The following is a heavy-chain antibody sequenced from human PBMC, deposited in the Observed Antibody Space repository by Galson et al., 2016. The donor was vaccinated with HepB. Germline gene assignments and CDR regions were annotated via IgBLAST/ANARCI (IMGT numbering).Heavy chain of an antibody. D-gene: IGHD2-2*01. CDR2: GSNK. V-gene: IGHV3-30-3*01. CDR1: GFTFSSYP. J-gene: IGHJ4*02. CDR3: ARTTAQYHLLRPFDF. Sequence: ALRLSCAASGFTFSSYPMHWVRQAPGKGLERVADGSNKYCADSVKGRFTISRDNAKNTLYLQMNSLRLDDTAVYYCARTTAQYHLLRPFDFWGQGTLVTVSS.